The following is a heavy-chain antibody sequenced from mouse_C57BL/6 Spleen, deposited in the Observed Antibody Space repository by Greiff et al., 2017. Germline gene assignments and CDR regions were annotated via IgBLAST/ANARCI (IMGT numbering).Heavy chain of an antibody. CDR1: GYTFTDYE. Sequence: QVQLQQSGAELVRPGASVTLSCKASGYTFTDYEMHWVKQTPVHGLEWIGAIDPETGGTAYNQKFKGKAILTADKSSSTAYMELRSLTSEDSAVYYCTRWGNYLYYFDYWGQGTTRTVSS. D-gene: IGHD2-1*01. CDR3: TRWGNYLYYFDY. CDR2: IDPETGGT. V-gene: IGHV1-15*01. J-gene: IGHJ2*01.